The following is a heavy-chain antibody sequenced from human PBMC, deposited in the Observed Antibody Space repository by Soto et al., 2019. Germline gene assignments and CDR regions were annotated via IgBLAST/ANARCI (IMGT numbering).Heavy chain of an antibody. CDR1: GFTFSSYA. CDR2: ISGSGGST. J-gene: IGHJ4*02. V-gene: IGHV3-23*01. D-gene: IGHD3-9*01. Sequence: GGSLRLSCAASGFTFSSYAMSWVRQAPGKGLEWVSAISGSGGSTYYADSVKGRFTISRDNSKNTLYLQMNSLRAEDTAVYYCAKTYYDILTGYYNGFDYWGQGTLVTVSS. CDR3: AKTYYDILTGYYNGFDY.